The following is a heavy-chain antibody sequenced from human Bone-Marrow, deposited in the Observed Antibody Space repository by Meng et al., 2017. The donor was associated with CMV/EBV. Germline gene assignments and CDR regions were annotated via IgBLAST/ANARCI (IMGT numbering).Heavy chain of an antibody. J-gene: IGHJ6*02. CDR1: GYTFTGYY. V-gene: IGHV1-8*02. Sequence: ASVKVSCKASGYTFTGYYMHWVRQATGQGLEWMGWMNPNSGNTGYAQKFQGRVTMTRNTSISTAYMELSSLRSEDTAVYYCARWGSSSDGYYYYGMDVWGQGTTVTVSS. D-gene: IGHD6-6*01. CDR3: ARWGSSSDGYYYYGMDV. CDR2: MNPNSGNT.